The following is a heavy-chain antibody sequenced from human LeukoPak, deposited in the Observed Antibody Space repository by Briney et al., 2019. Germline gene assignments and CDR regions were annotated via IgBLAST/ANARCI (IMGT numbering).Heavy chain of an antibody. CDR1: GGSFSGYY. CDR2: INHSGST. J-gene: IGHJ5*02. CDR3: ARVPYYYGSGSYYKWANWFDP. V-gene: IGHV4-34*01. D-gene: IGHD3-10*01. Sequence: SDTLSLTCAVYGGSFSGYYWSWIRQPPGKGLEWIGEINHSGSTNYNPSLKRRVTISVDTSMNQFSLKLSSVTAADTAVYYCARVPYYYGSGSYYKWANWFDPWGQGTLVTVSS.